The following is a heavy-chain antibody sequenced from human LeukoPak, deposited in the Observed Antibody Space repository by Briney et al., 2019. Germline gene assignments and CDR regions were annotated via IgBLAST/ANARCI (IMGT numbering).Heavy chain of an antibody. J-gene: IGHJ4*02. CDR1: GLTFSTSG. CDR3: ATETNGRHYDY. D-gene: IGHD1-14*01. Sequence: GGSLRLSCTASGLTFSTSGFNWVRQAPGKGLEWVASIGPTGSDRYHADPIKGRFTISRDNANNFLYLQMNSLRAEDTAVYYCATETNGRHYDYWGQGTLLTVSS. CDR2: IGPTGSDR. V-gene: IGHV3-21*06.